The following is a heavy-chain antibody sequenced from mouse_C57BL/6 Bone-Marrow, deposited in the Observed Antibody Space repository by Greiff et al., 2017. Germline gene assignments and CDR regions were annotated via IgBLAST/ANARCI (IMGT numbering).Heavy chain of an antibody. CDR1: GFTFSSYG. V-gene: IGHV5-6*01. D-gene: IGHD1-1*01. Sequence: EVMLVESGGDLVKPGGSLKLSCAASGFTFSSYGMSWVRQTPDKRLEWVATISSGGSYTYYPDSVKGRFTISRDTAKNTLYLQMSSLKSEDTAMYYCARGGLRAAWFAYWGQGTLVTVSA. CDR3: ARGGLRAAWFAY. J-gene: IGHJ3*01. CDR2: ISSGGSYT.